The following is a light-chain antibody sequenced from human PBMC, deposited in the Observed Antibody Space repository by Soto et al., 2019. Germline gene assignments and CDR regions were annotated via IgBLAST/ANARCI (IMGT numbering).Light chain of an antibody. CDR3: QQYGSSSWT. CDR1: QSVSSSY. CDR2: GAS. J-gene: IGKJ1*01. V-gene: IGKV3-20*01. Sequence: EIVLTKSPGTRSLSPGERATLSCRASQSVSSSYLAWYQQKPGQAPRLLIYGASSRATGIPDRFSGSGSGTDFTLTISRLEPEDFAVYYCQQYGSSSWTFGQGTKV.